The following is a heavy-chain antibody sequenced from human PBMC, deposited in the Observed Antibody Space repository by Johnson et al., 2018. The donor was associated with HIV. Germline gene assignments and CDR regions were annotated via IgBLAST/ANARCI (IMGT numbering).Heavy chain of an antibody. Sequence: VQLVESGGGVVQPGRSLRLSCAASGFTFSSYAMHWVRQAPGKGLMWVSNIKTDGSNTNYADSVKGRFTIYRDNAKNTVYLQMDSLRDEDMAVYYCARGALGSFDIWGQGTMVTVSA. CDR2: IKTDGSNT. CDR3: ARGALGSFDI. J-gene: IGHJ3*02. D-gene: IGHD3-10*01. V-gene: IGHV3-74*02. CDR1: GFTFSSYA.